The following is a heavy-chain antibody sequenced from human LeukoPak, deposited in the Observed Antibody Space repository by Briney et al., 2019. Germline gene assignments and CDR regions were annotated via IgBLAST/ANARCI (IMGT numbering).Heavy chain of an antibody. D-gene: IGHD6-13*01. V-gene: IGHV3-23*01. J-gene: IGHJ4*02. CDR1: GFTFSSYA. Sequence: GGSLRLSCAASGFTFSSYAMSWVRQAPGKGLEWVSAISGSGGSTYYADSVKGRFTISRDNAKNSLYLQMNSLRAEDTALYYCAKDPREGGSSWYYFDYWGQGTLVTVSS. CDR2: ISGSGGST. CDR3: AKDPREGGSSWYYFDY.